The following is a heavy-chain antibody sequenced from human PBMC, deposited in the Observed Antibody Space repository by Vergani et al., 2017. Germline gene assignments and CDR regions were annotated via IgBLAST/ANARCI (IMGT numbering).Heavy chain of an antibody. Sequence: QVQLQESGPGLVKPPGTLSLTCAVSGVSIGSNSYYWGWIRQPPGKGLEWIGTIYYTGTTYYNEAHKSRLTISVDTSKNQFSLNLTSVTAADTAVYYCTRHGRSGWAGYFQHWGQGTLVTASS. CDR3: TRHGRSGWAGYFQH. D-gene: IGHD6-19*01. CDR2: IYYTGTT. CDR1: GVSIGSNSYY. J-gene: IGHJ1*01. V-gene: IGHV4-39*01.